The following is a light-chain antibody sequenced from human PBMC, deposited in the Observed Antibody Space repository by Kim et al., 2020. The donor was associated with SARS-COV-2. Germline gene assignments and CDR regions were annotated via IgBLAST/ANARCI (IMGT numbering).Light chain of an antibody. J-gene: IGLJ2*01. CDR1: TAAITTGHY. CDR3: LLYYGGALL. Sequence: PGRTVTVPCACSTAAITTGHYPNWFQQKPGQAPRALIYSTMNKHSWTPARFSASLLGGKAALTLSGVQPEDEAEYYCLLYYGGALLFGGGTQLTVL. CDR2: STM. V-gene: IGLV7-43*01.